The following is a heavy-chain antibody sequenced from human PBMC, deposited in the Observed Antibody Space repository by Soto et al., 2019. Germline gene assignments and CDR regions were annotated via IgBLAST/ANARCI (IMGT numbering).Heavy chain of an antibody. Sequence: EVQLVESGGGLVKPGASLKLSCATSGFTFANAWMSWVRQAPGKGLEWVGRMKSKTDAGTTDFAAPVHGRFSISRDDSKNTWYRHMTNGKVEDTAMYSCLTERGAGSYNGYSREDHWGQGTLVTVSS. V-gene: IGHV3-15*01. CDR3: LTERGAGSYNGYSREDH. J-gene: IGHJ4*02. CDR2: MKSKTDAGTT. CDR1: GFTFANAW. D-gene: IGHD2-15*01.